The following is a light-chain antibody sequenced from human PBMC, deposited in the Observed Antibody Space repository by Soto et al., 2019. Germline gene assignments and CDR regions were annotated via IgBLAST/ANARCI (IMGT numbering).Light chain of an antibody. V-gene: IGLV1-44*01. CDR1: NSNIGSNT. CDR2: NTY. Sequence: QSVLTQPPSASGTPGQSVTISCSGSNSNIGSNTVNWYQHLPGTAPKLLIYNTYRRPSGVPDRFSASKSGTSASLAISGLQSEDEADYYCAAWDASLDAWVFGGGTKLTVL. J-gene: IGLJ3*02. CDR3: AAWDASLDAWV.